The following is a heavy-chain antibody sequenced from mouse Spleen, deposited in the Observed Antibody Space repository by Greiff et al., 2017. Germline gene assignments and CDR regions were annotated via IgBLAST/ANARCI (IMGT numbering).Heavy chain of an antibody. CDR3: ARFGNYFDY. J-gene: IGHJ2*01. CDR1: GFTFSSYA. Sequence: EVQLVESGGGLVKPGGSLKLSCAASGFTFSSYAMSWVRQTPEKRLEWVATISDGGSYTYYPDNVKGRFTISRDNAKNNLYLQMSHLKSEDTAMYYCARFGNYFDYWGQGTTLTVSS. D-gene: IGHD1-1*02. CDR2: ISDGGSYT. V-gene: IGHV5-4*01.